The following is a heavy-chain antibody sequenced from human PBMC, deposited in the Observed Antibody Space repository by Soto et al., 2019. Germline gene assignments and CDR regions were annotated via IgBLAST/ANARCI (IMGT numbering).Heavy chain of an antibody. CDR1: GFTFSDYY. CDR3: ASSDFWSGYYVGYYYYYMDV. D-gene: IGHD3-3*01. J-gene: IGHJ6*03. Sequence: ESGGGLVKPGGSLRLSCAASGFTFSDYYMSWIRQAPGKGLEWVSYISSSGSTIYYADSVKGRFTISRDNAKNSLYLQMNSLRAEDTAVYYCASSDFWSGYYVGYYYYYMDVWGKGTTVTVSS. V-gene: IGHV3-11*01. CDR2: ISSSGSTI.